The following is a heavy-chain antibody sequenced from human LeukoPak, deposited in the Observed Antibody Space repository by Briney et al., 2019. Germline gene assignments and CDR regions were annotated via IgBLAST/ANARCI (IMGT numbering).Heavy chain of an antibody. CDR3: ARADYGSGSYDY. J-gene: IGHJ4*02. D-gene: IGHD3-10*01. Sequence: SETLSLTCTVSGGSISSYYWSWIRQPPGKGLEWIGYIYYSGSTNYNPSLKSRVTISVDTSKNQFSLKLSSVTAADTAVYYCARADYGSGSYDYWGQGTLVTVSS. CDR1: GGSISSYY. CDR2: IYYSGST. V-gene: IGHV4-59*12.